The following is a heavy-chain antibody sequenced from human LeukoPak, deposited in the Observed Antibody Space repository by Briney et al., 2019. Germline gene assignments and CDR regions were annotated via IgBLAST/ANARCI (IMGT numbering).Heavy chain of an antibody. V-gene: IGHV4-59*01. D-gene: IGHD2-15*01. CDR2: IYYDGSP. CDR1: RGSTSTYY. J-gene: IGHJ5*02. Sequence: PSETLSLTCTVSRGSTSTYYWSWIRKPPGKGMEWIGYIYYDGSPKYHPSLKSRVTISVDTSKNQFSLKLSSVAAADTAVYYCARVGRGPVDLWGQGTLVTVSS. CDR3: ARVGRGPVDL.